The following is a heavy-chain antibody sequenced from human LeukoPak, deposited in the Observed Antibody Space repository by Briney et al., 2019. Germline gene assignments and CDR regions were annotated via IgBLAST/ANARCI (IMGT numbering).Heavy chain of an antibody. V-gene: IGHV3-23*01. CDR3: AKDFSSSHSAGWFDP. CDR1: GFTFSSYA. Sequence: GGSLRLSCAASGFTFSSYAMSWVRQAPGKGLEWVSAISGSGGSTYYADSVKGRFTISRDNSKNTLYLQMNSLRAEDTAVYYCAKDFSSSHSAGWFDPWGQGTLVTVSS. D-gene: IGHD1-26*01. J-gene: IGHJ5*02. CDR2: ISGSGGST.